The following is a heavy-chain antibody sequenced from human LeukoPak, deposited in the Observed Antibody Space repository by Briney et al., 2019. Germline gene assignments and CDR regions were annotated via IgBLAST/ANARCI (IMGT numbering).Heavy chain of an antibody. J-gene: IGHJ4*02. D-gene: IGHD2-15*01. CDR1: GYSFTGYF. V-gene: IGHV1-2*02. CDR3: ARRGLAASSDS. CDR2: INPHSGST. Sequence: ASVKVSCKASGYSFTGYFILWMRQAPGQGLEWLGWINPHSGSTNYAPKFQGRVTSTRDTSINTDYLEVTSLRPDDTAIYYCARRGLAASSDSWGQGTLVTVSS.